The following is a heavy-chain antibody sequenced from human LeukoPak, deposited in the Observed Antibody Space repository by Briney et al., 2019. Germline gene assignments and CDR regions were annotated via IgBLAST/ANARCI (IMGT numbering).Heavy chain of an antibody. CDR1: GYPFTTSW. V-gene: IGHV5-10-1*01. CDR3: ARLRNGGNPGGY. D-gene: IGHD4-23*01. Sequence: GESLKISCQGFGYPFTTSWISWVRQMPGKGLEWMGRIDPSDSYTNYSPSFQGHVTISADKSISTAYLQWSSLKASDTAMYYCARLRNGGNPGGYWGQGTLVTVSS. J-gene: IGHJ4*02. CDR2: IDPSDSYT.